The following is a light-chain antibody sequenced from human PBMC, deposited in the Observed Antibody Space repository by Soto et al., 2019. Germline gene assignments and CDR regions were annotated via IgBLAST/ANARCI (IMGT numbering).Light chain of an antibody. CDR2: DAS. CDR3: QQCRNSIT. CDR1: QSVSSKY. J-gene: IGKJ5*01. Sequence: EIVLTQSPGTLSLSPGERATLSCRASQSVSSKYLAWYQQKPGQAPRLLIYDASNRATGIPARFSGSGSGTDFTLTISSLEPEDFAVYYCQQCRNSITFGQGTRLEIK. V-gene: IGKV3-11*01.